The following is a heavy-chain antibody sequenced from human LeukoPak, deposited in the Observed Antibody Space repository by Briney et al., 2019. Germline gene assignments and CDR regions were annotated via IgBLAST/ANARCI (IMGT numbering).Heavy chain of an antibody. CDR1: GGSISSGGYY. CDR3: ARGTGRVTTVTNNWFDP. D-gene: IGHD4-17*01. CDR2: IYYSGST. Sequence: SQTLSLTCTVSGGSISSGGYYWSWIRQHPGKGLEWIGYIYYSGSTYYNPSLKSRVTISVDTSKNQFSLKLSSVTAADTAVYYCARGTGRVTTVTNNWFDPWGQGTLVTVSS. J-gene: IGHJ5*02. V-gene: IGHV4-31*03.